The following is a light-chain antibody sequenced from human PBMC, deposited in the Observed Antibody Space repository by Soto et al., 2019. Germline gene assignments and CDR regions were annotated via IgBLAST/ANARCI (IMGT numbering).Light chain of an antibody. CDR2: GAS. Sequence: EIVMTQSPATLSVSPGERATLSCRASQSVSSNLAWYGQKPGQAPRILIYGASNTATGIPDRFSGSGSGTDFTLTISRLEPEDFAVYYCQQYGSSGTFGQGTKVDIK. J-gene: IGKJ1*01. CDR1: QSVSSN. CDR3: QQYGSSGT. V-gene: IGKV3-20*01.